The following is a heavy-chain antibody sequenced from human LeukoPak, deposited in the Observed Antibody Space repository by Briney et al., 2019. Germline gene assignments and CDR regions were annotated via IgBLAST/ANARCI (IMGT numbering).Heavy chain of an antibody. J-gene: IGHJ4*02. V-gene: IGHV1-46*01. CDR1: GYTFTSYY. CDR2: INPSGGST. CDR3: ARAGRGVGATDY. D-gene: IGHD1-26*01. Sequence: GASVKVSCKASGYTFTSYYMHWGRQAPGQGLEWMGIINPSGGSTSYAQKFQGRVTMTRDTSTSTVYMELSSLRSEDTAVYYCARAGRGVGATDYWGQGTLVTVSP.